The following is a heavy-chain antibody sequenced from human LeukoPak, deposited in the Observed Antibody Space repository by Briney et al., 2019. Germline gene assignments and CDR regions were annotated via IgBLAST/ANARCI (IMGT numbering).Heavy chain of an antibody. CDR3: ATLTYGSGRWGLSEGY. Sequence: PSETLSLTCAVYGGSFSGYYWSWIRQPPGKGLEWIGEINHSGSTNYNPSLKSRVTISVDTSKNQFSLKLSSVTAADTAVYYCATLTYGSGRWGLSEGYWGQGTLVTVSS. J-gene: IGHJ4*02. CDR2: INHSGST. D-gene: IGHD3-10*01. CDR1: GGSFSGYY. V-gene: IGHV4-34*01.